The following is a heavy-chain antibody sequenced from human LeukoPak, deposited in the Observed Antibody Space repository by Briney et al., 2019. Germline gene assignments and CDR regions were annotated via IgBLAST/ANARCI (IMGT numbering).Heavy chain of an antibody. CDR3: ARGSGRGVTWFDP. CDR2: IGAAGDT. Sequence: GGSLRLSCAGSGFTFGSYDMHWVRQGAGKGLERVSGIGAAGDTHYPASVKGRFTISRENAKNSVYLQMNNLRAGDTAVYYCARGSGRGVTWFDPWGQGTLVTVSS. V-gene: IGHV3-13*01. J-gene: IGHJ5*02. D-gene: IGHD3-10*01. CDR1: GFTFGSYD.